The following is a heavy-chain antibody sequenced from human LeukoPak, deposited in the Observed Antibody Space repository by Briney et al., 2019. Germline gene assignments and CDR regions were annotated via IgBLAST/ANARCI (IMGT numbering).Heavy chain of an antibody. Sequence: GGSLRLSCAASGFTFSSYGMHWVRQAPGKGLEWVAFIRYDGSNKYYADSVKGRFTISRDNSKNTLYLQMNSLSAEDTAVYYCAKDPLSYSSSWYAFDPRGQGTLVTVSS. CDR3: AKDPLSYSSSWYAFDP. V-gene: IGHV3-30*02. CDR2: IRYDGSNK. D-gene: IGHD6-13*01. CDR1: GFTFSSYG. J-gene: IGHJ5*02.